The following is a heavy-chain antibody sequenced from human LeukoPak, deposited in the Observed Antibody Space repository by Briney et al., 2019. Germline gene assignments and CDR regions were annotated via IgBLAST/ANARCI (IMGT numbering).Heavy chain of an antibody. Sequence: GGSLRLSYAASGITVSTNYMSWVRQAPGKGLEWVSIIYSGGATFCADSVKGRFTISRGNSKNTLWLQMNSLRAEDTAVYYCARLHYDVLTGPFDYWGQGTLVTVSS. D-gene: IGHD3-9*01. V-gene: IGHV3-66*04. J-gene: IGHJ4*02. CDR2: IYSGGAT. CDR1: GITVSTNY. CDR3: ARLHYDVLTGPFDY.